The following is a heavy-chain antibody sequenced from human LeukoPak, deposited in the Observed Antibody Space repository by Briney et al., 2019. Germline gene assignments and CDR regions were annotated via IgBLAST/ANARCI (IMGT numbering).Heavy chain of an antibody. CDR3: ARDSFHVSMIVVRDAFDI. V-gene: IGHV3-7*01. D-gene: IGHD3-22*01. CDR2: IKQDGSEK. Sequence: GGSLRLSCAASGFTFSSYWMSWVRQAPGKGLEWVANIKQDGSEKYYVDSVKGRFIISRDNAKNSLYLQMNSLRAEDTAVYYCARDSFHVSMIVVRDAFDIWGQGTMVTVSS. CDR1: GFTFSSYW. J-gene: IGHJ3*02.